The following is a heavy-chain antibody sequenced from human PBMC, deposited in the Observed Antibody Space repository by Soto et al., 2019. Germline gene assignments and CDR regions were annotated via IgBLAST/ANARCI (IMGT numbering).Heavy chain of an antibody. Sequence: QVQLVESGGGVVQPGRSLRLSCAASGFTFSSYAMHWVRQAPGKGLEWVAVISYDGSNKYYADSVKGRFTISRDNSKNTLYLQMNSPRAEDTAVYYCARGPIIRNPVDYWGQGTLVTVSS. CDR1: GFTFSSYA. D-gene: IGHD3-10*01. V-gene: IGHV3-30-3*01. CDR2: ISYDGSNK. J-gene: IGHJ4*02. CDR3: ARGPIIRNPVDY.